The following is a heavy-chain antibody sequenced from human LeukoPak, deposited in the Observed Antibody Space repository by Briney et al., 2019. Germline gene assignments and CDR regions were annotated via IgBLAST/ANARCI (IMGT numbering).Heavy chain of an antibody. V-gene: IGHV3-9*01. D-gene: IGHD3-9*01. CDR2: IRWKTGII. CDR1: GFTFGDYA. J-gene: IGHJ6*02. CDR3: AKATNFRGPHFEYYYGMDV. Sequence: GGSLRLSCAASGFTFGDYAIHWVRQGPGKGLEWVAGIRWKTGIIAYADSVKGRFTISRDNSKNTLYLQMNSPRAEDTAVYYCAKATNFRGPHFEYYYGMDVWGQGTTVTVSS.